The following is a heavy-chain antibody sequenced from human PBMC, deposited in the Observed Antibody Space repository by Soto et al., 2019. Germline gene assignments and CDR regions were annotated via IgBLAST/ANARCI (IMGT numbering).Heavy chain of an antibody. CDR1: GFSFSDFG. CDR2: ISSDGSNK. V-gene: IGHV3-30*18. D-gene: IGHD1-26*01. J-gene: IGHJ4*02. Sequence: QVQLVESGGGVVHPGRSLRLSCTASGFSFSDFGMHWVRQAPDKGLEWLALISSDGSNKFYADSVRGRFTVSRDRSENTLHLHMNAVRIDDTAMYYCAKDFSRGPMGMSLDSWGQGTLVIVSS. CDR3: AKDFSRGPMGMSLDS.